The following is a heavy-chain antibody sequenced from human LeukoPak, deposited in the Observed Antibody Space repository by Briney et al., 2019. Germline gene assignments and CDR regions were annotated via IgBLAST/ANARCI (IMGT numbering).Heavy chain of an antibody. CDR2: ISYDGSNK. Sequence: PGGSLRLSCAASGFTFSSYAMHWVRQAPGKGLEWVAVISYDGSNKYYADSVKGRFTISRDNSKNTLYLQMNSLRAEDTAVYYCASGVLPDYYDSSGYHDYWGQGTLVTVSS. V-gene: IGHV3-30*01. J-gene: IGHJ4*02. D-gene: IGHD3-22*01. CDR1: GFTFSSYA. CDR3: ASGVLPDYYDSSGYHDY.